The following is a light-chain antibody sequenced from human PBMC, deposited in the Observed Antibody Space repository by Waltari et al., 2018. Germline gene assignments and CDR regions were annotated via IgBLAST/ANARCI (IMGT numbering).Light chain of an antibody. CDR3: QQRRDWPIT. Sequence: DIVLTQSPASLSLSTGARATLSCRASQSVSSYLAWYQQKPGQAPRLLIYDASNRATGIPARFSGSGSGTDFTLTISSLEPEDFAVYYCQQRRDWPITFGQGTRLEIK. CDR2: DAS. CDR1: QSVSSY. V-gene: IGKV3-11*01. J-gene: IGKJ5*01.